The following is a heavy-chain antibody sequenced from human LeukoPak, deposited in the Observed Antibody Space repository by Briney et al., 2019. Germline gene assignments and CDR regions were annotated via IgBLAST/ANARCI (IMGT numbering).Heavy chain of an antibody. D-gene: IGHD6-13*01. J-gene: IGHJ6*03. CDR1: GYIFSIFW. V-gene: IGHV1-46*01. Sequence: ASVKVSCKTSGYIFSIFWMHWVRQAPGQGLEWMGIINPSRGSTSYAQKFQGRMSMTGDVTTSTVYMELSGVTSEDTGIYFCARDVSTRRADVVAPGLLPLENYFGFYMDVWGKGTSVIVSS. CDR3: ARDVSTRRADVVAPGLLPLENYFGFYMDV. CDR2: INPSRGST.